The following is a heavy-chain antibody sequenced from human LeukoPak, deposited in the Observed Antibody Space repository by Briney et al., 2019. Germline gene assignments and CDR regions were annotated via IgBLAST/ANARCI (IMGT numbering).Heavy chain of an antibody. CDR3: AREFYCSGGSCFNQGSAAFDI. J-gene: IGHJ3*02. V-gene: IGHV4-39*02. CDR1: GVSISSSYSY. Sequence: SETLSLTCTVSGVSISSSYSYWGWIRQPPGMGLEWIGSIYYTGNTYYNASLKSQVSISIDTSKNQFSLKLTSVTAADTAVYYCAREFYCSGGSCFNQGSAAFDIWGQGTMVTVSS. CDR2: IYYTGNT. D-gene: IGHD2-15*01.